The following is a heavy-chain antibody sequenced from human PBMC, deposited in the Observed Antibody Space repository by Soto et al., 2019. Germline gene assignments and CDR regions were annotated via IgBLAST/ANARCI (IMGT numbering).Heavy chain of an antibody. CDR3: ARRASR. D-gene: IGHD1-26*01. V-gene: IGHV3-48*01. Sequence: GGSLRLSCAASGFTFSSYAMYWVRQAPGKGLEWISYIHPSGQPIFYADSVKGRFTISRDNANNSLFLQMNSLRAEDTAVYYCARRASRWGQGTMVTVSS. J-gene: IGHJ3*01. CDR1: GFTFSSYA. CDR2: IHPSGQPI.